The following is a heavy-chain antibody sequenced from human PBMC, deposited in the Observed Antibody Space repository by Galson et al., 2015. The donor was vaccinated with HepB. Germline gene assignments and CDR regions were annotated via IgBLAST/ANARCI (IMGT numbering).Heavy chain of an antibody. V-gene: IGHV3-21*01. CDR3: ARAQRGYIAAAGGY. CDR1: GFTFSSYS. Sequence: SLRLSCAASGFTFSSYSMNWVRQAPGKGLEWVSSISSSSSYIYYADSVKGRFTISRDNAKNSLYLQMNSLRAEDTAVYYCARAQRGYIAAAGGYWGQGTLVTVSS. CDR2: ISSSSSYI. J-gene: IGHJ4*02. D-gene: IGHD6-13*01.